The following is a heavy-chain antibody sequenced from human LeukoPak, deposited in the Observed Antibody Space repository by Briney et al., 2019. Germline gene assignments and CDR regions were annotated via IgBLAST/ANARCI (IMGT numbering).Heavy chain of an antibody. V-gene: IGHV1-69*13. CDR1: GGTFSNYA. D-gene: IGHD1-26*01. CDR2: IIPILGTS. Sequence: SVKVSCKASGGTFSNYAISWVRQAPGQGLEWMGGIIPILGTSNYAQKFQDRLTITADESTSTAYLELSSLTSADTAVYYCAREVSGTYCDYWGQGSLVTVSS. J-gene: IGHJ4*02. CDR3: AREVSGTYCDY.